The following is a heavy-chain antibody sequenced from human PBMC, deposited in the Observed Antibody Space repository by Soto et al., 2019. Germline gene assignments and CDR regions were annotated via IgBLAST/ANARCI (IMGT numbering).Heavy chain of an antibody. Sequence: GGSLRLSCAASGFTFSSYSMNWVRQAPGKGLEWVSYISSSSSTIYYGDSVKGRFTISRDNAKNSLYLQMNSLRAEDTAVYYCARDPYYDILTARGHYYYMDVWGKGTTVTVSS. J-gene: IGHJ6*03. V-gene: IGHV3-48*01. CDR2: ISSSSSTI. D-gene: IGHD3-9*01. CDR3: ARDPYYDILTARGHYYYMDV. CDR1: GFTFSSYS.